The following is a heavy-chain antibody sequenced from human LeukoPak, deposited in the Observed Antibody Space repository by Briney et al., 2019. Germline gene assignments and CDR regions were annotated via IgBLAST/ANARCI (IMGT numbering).Heavy chain of an antibody. Sequence: GASVKVSCKSSGYTFSSFYIHWVRQAPGQGLEWMGMINPSDGGTTHAQRFLGRVIMTRDMSASIVYMELSSLRSEDTAVYYCARVEVYCTNGVCYTGSFDYWGQGTLVTVSS. CDR1: GYTFSSFY. CDR3: ARVEVYCTNGVCYTGSFDY. CDR2: INPSDGGT. D-gene: IGHD2-8*01. J-gene: IGHJ4*02. V-gene: IGHV1-46*01.